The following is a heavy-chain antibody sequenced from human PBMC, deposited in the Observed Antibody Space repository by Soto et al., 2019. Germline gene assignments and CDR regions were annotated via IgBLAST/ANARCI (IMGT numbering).Heavy chain of an antibody. CDR2: ISGSGSST. Sequence: GGSLRLSCAASGFTFSSDAMSWVRQASGKGQEWVSAISGSGSSTYYADSVKGRFTISRDISKSTLYLQMSSLRADDTAVYYFAIDFLGLWFGTSDAFDIWGQGTMVIVSS. D-gene: IGHD3-10*01. CDR1: GFTFSSDA. J-gene: IGHJ3*02. V-gene: IGHV3-23*01. CDR3: AIDFLGLWFGTSDAFDI.